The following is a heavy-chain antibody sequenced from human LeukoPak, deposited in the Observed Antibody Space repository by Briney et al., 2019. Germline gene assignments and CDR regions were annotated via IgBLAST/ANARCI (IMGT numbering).Heavy chain of an antibody. CDR2: IRKKANSCTT. CDR1: GFTFSDYY. Sequence: GGSLRLSCAASGFTFSDYYMDWVRQAPGKGLEWVGRIRKKANSCTTEYAASVKGRFTISRDDSKNSLYLQMNGLKTEDTAVYYCARGNRGFDYWGQGTLVTVSS. V-gene: IGHV3-72*01. D-gene: IGHD7-27*01. J-gene: IGHJ4*02. CDR3: ARGNRGFDY.